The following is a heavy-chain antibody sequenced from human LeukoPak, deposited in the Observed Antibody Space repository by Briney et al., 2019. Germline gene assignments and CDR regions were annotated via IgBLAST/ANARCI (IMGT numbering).Heavy chain of an antibody. J-gene: IGHJ4*02. V-gene: IGHV1-2*06. D-gene: IGHD4-23*01. CDR3: ARLFYGGNSSDY. Sequence: ASVKVSCKASGYTFTGYYMHWVRQAPGQGLEWMGRINPNGGGTNYAQKFQGRVTITRDTSISTAYMELSRLRSDDTAVYYCARLFYGGNSSDYWGQGTLVTVSS. CDR2: INPNGGGT. CDR1: GYTFTGYY.